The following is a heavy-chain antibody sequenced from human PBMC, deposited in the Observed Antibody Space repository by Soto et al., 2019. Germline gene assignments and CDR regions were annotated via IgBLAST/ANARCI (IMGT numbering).Heavy chain of an antibody. J-gene: IGHJ1*01. CDR2: IIPILGIA. Sequence: QVQLVQSGAEVKKPGSSVKVSGKASGGTFSSYTISWVRQAPGQGLEWMGRIIPILGIANYAQKFQGRVTITADKSTSTPYMELGGLRSEDTAVYYCASPGYNEEGLVPGYFQHWGQGTLVTVSS. V-gene: IGHV1-69*02. D-gene: IGHD6-19*01. CDR1: GGTFSSYT. CDR3: ASPGYNEEGLVPGYFQH.